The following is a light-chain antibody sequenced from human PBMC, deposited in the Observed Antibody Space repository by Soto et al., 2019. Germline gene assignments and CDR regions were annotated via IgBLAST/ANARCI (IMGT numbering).Light chain of an antibody. CDR3: QHYYSTPPT. Sequence: DIVMTQSPDSLTVSLGARATINCKSSQSILSSSNNKNYLVWYQQKPGQPPKVLINWASTRESGVPDRFSGSGSGADFTLTISSLHAEDVAVYYCQHYYSTPPTFGGGTKLEIK. CDR2: WAS. J-gene: IGKJ4*01. CDR1: QSILSSSNNKNY. V-gene: IGKV4-1*01.